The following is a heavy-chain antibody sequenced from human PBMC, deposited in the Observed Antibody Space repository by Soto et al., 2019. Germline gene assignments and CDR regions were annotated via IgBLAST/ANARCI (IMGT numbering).Heavy chain of an antibody. Sequence: ASVKVSCKASGYTFTGYYMHWVRQAPGQGLEWMGWINPNSGGTNYAQKFQGWVTMTRDTSISTAYMELSRLRSDDTAVYFCARVQILQLENIFDYWGQGALVTVSS. V-gene: IGHV1-2*04. CDR2: INPNSGGT. J-gene: IGHJ4*02. CDR3: ARVQILQLENIFDY. D-gene: IGHD1-1*01. CDR1: GYTFTGYY.